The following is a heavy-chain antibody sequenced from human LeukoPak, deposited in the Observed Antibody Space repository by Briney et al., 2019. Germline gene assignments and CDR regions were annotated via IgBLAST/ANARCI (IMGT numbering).Heavy chain of an antibody. CDR1: GFTFGDDA. Sequence: GGSLRLSCTASGFTFGDDAWSWFRQAPGKGLEWICFIRKKGYGETTDYAPSVRVRFIISRDDAKSIAYLQMNSLKTEDTALYYCSRGLHDYGDSNYYFDQWGRGTLVTVSS. CDR2: IRKKGYGETT. V-gene: IGHV3-49*03. J-gene: IGHJ4*02. CDR3: SRGLHDYGDSNYYFDQ. D-gene: IGHD4-17*01.